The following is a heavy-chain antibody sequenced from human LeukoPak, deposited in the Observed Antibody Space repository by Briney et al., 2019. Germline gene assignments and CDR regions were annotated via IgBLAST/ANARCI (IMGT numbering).Heavy chain of an antibody. CDR3: ARGGYGDYDSDY. CDR1: GGSISSGDYY. CDR2: IYYSGST. V-gene: IGHV4-30-4*01. Sequence: KTSETLSLTCTVSGGSISSGDYYWSWIRQPPGKGLEWIGYIYYSGSTYYNPSLKSRVTISVDTSKNQFSLKLSSVTAADTAVYYCARGGYGDYDSDYWGQGTLVTVSS. D-gene: IGHD4-17*01. J-gene: IGHJ4*02.